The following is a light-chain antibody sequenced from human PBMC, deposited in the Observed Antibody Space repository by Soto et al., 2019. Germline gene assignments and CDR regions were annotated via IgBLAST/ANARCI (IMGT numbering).Light chain of an antibody. Sequence: DIQLTQSPSFLSASVGDRFTITCRASQGISSYLAWYQQKPGKAPKLLIYAASSLQSGVPSRFSGSGSGTDFTLTISSLQPEDFATYYCQQSYSTLWTFGQGTKVDIK. CDR1: QGISSY. CDR3: QQSYSTLWT. V-gene: IGKV1-39*01. J-gene: IGKJ1*01. CDR2: AAS.